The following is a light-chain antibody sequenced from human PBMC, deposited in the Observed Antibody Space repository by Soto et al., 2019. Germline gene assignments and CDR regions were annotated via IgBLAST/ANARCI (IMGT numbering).Light chain of an antibody. CDR2: NVY. J-gene: IGLJ1*01. Sequence: QSVLTQPPSASGSPGQSVTIPCTGTYSDIGAYNFVSWHQQHPGKAPKLMIYNVYDRPSGISYRFSGSKSGNTASLTISGLQGEDEADYYCSAYTVSRTYVFGTGTKVTVL. CDR1: YSDIGAYNF. CDR3: SAYTVSRTYV. V-gene: IGLV2-14*03.